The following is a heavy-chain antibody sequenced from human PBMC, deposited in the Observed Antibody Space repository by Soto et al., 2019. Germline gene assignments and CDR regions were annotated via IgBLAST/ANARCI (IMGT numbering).Heavy chain of an antibody. CDR1: GGTFRSNA. V-gene: IGHV1-69*13. CDR2: IIPVFGRT. CDR3: AREGRVAVERNYYYGMDV. D-gene: IGHD3-10*01. J-gene: IGHJ6*02. Sequence: ASVKVSCKASGGTFRSNAFSWVRQAPGQGLEWMGGIIPVFGRTNYPQKFQGRVTVTADESTSTAYMELSSLRSEDTAVYYCAREGRVAVERNYYYGMDVWGQGTTVTVSS.